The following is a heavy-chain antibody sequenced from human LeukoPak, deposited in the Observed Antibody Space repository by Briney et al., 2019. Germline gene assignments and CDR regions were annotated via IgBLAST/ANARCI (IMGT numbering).Heavy chain of an antibody. D-gene: IGHD3-10*02. J-gene: IGHJ6*04. CDR1: GFTFNSYE. CDR2: ISSSSSNI. V-gene: IGHV3-21*01. Sequence: GGSLRLSCAASGFTFNSYEMNWVRQAPGKGLEWVSSISSSSSNIYYADSVKGRITISRDNAKNSLYLQMNSLRAEDTAVYYCAELGITMIGGVWGKGTTVTISS. CDR3: AELGITMIGGV.